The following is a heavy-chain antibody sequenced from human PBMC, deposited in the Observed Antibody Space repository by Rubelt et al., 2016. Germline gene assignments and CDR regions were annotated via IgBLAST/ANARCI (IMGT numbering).Heavy chain of an antibody. V-gene: IGHV1-8*01. CDR3: ARVGPRSEYTATRY. CDR1: GYTFTSYD. D-gene: IGHD5-18*01. J-gene: IGHJ4*02. Sequence: QVQLVQSGAEVKKPGASVKVSCKASGYTFTSYDINWVRQATGQGLEWMGWMNPNSGNTGYAQRFQGRVSMTRNSSRSTAYMELSSLRSEETAVYYCARVGPRSEYTATRYWGQGTLVTVSS. CDR2: MNPNSGNT.